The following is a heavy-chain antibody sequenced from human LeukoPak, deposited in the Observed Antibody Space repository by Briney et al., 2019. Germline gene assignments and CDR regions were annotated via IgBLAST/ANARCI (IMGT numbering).Heavy chain of an antibody. D-gene: IGHD3-10*01. Sequence: SETLSLTCTVSGGSISSSSYYWGWIRQPRGKGLEWIERIYYSWITYYNPSLKSPLSISVDTSKTQFPLKLSSVTAADTAVYYCARQGTPMVRGAILYYFDYWGQGTLVTVAS. V-gene: IGHV4-39*01. J-gene: IGHJ4*02. CDR2: IYYSWIT. CDR1: GGSISSSSYY. CDR3: ARQGTPMVRGAILYYFDY.